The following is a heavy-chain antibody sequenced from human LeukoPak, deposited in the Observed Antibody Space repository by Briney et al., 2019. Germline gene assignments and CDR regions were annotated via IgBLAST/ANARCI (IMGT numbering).Heavy chain of an antibody. J-gene: IGHJ6*03. CDR3: AKEPSWNYYYYYSMDV. CDR2: MYSSGTT. CDR1: GFTVSSTY. D-gene: IGHD1-1*01. V-gene: IGHV3-66*01. Sequence: PGGSLRLSCSASGFTVSSTYMNWVRQAPGKGLEWVSVMYSSGTTSYADSVKGRFTISRDNSKSTLYLQMDSLRADDTAVYYCAKEPSWNYYYYYSMDVWGKGTTVTVSS.